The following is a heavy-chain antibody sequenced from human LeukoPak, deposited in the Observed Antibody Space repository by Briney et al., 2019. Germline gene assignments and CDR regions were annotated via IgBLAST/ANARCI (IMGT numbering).Heavy chain of an antibody. CDR2: INRDGSGR. CDR1: GFTFSNYW. CDR3: ARRNAMDV. J-gene: IGHJ6*02. Sequence: GGSLRLSCAASGFTFSNYWMTWVRQAPGKGLEWVANINRDGSGRYYVDSVKGRFTISRDDAKSSLYLQMNSLRAEDTAVYYCARRNAMDVWGQGTTVIVFS. V-gene: IGHV3-7*03.